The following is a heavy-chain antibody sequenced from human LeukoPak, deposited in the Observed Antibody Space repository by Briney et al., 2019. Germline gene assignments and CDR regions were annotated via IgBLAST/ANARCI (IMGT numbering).Heavy chain of an antibody. CDR3: ARDGKQQLVLYDFDY. D-gene: IGHD6-13*01. V-gene: IGHV3-48*03. CDR1: GFTFSSYD. J-gene: IGHJ4*02. CDR2: ISSSGSSI. Sequence: GGSLRLSCAASGFTFSSYDMNWVRQAPGKGLEWVSFISSSGSSINYADSVKGRFTISRDNAKNSLYLQMNSLRAEDTAVYYCARDGKQQLVLYDFDYWGQGTLVTVSS.